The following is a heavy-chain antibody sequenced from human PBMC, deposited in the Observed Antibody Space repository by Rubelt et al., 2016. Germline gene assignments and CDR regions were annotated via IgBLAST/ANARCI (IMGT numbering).Heavy chain of an antibody. CDR3: ARGPSGVSQWAL. J-gene: IGHJ4*02. CDR2: INHSGST. CDR1: GGSFSGYY. Sequence: QVQLQQWGAGLLKPSETLSLTCAVYGGSFSGYYWSWIRQPPGKGLEWIGEINHSGSTNYNPSLKSVVTISVDTSKNQFALKVTAVTGADTAVYYCARGPSGVSQWALCGQGTLVSVSS. D-gene: IGHD3-10*01. V-gene: IGHV4-34*01.